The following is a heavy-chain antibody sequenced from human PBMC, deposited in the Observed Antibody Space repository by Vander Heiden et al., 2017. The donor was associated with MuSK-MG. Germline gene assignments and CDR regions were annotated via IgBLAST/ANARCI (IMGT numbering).Heavy chain of an antibody. CDR1: GLTLSNAW. D-gene: IGHD1-26*01. Sequence: EVQLVESGGGLVQPGGFLRLSCAASGLTLSNAWMSWVRQAPGKGLEWVGRIKSKTDGGTTDYAAPVKGRFTISRDDSKNTLYLQMNSLKTEDTAVYYCTTDGGSYYNWYFDLWGRGTLVTVSS. V-gene: IGHV3-15*01. CDR3: TTDGGSYYNWYFDL. J-gene: IGHJ2*01. CDR2: IKSKTDGGTT.